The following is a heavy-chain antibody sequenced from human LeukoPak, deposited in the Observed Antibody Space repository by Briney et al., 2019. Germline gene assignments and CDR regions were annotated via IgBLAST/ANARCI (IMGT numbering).Heavy chain of an antibody. CDR1: GFTFSSYW. J-gene: IGHJ5*02. CDR2: INSDGSST. CDR3: ARGIWFGELLSMLSGFAP. Sequence: GGSLRLSCAASGFTFSSYWMHWVRQAPGKGLVWVSRINSDGSSTSYADSVKDRFTISRDNAKNTLYLQMNSLRAEDTAVYYCARGIWFGELLSMLSGFAPWGQGTLVTVSS. V-gene: IGHV3-74*01. D-gene: IGHD3-10*01.